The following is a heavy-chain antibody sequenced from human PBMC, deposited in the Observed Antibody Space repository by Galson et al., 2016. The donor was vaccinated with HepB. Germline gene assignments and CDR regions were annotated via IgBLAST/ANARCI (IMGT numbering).Heavy chain of an antibody. D-gene: IGHD4-17*01. J-gene: IGHJ4*02. CDR3: ARRLRGAVTIPPLDY. Sequence: TLSLTCTVSGVSITRGGDYWSWIRQHPGRGLEWIGHIYYSGTTYYNPSLKSRLTISVDTSKNQFSLNLSSVTAADTAVYYCARRLRGAVTIPPLDYWGQGTLVTVSS. V-gene: IGHV4-31*03. CDR2: IYYSGTT. CDR1: GVSITRGGDY.